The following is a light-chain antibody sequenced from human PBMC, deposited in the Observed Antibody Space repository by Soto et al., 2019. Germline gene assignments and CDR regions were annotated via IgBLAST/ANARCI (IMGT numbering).Light chain of an antibody. CDR2: KVS. Sequence: DIQMTQSPSTLSESVGDRVTITCRASQSTNSWLAWYQQKPGKAPKILIYKVSNLESGVPSRFSGSGSGTEFTLTISSLQPDDFATYYCQQYNTYPWTFGQGTKVEIK. J-gene: IGKJ1*01. V-gene: IGKV1-5*03. CDR3: QQYNTYPWT. CDR1: QSTNSW.